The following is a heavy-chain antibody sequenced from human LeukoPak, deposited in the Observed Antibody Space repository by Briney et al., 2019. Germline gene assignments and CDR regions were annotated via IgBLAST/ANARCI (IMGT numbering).Heavy chain of an antibody. Sequence: GESLQISCQGSGYSFTSYWIGWVRQMPGKGLEWMGIIYPGDSDTRYSPSFQGQVTISANKSISTAYLQWSSLKASDTAMYYCARMAEGSYYGMDVWGQGTTVTVSS. CDR3: ARMAEGSYYGMDV. CDR1: GYSFTSYW. J-gene: IGHJ6*02. V-gene: IGHV5-51*01. CDR2: IYPGDSDT. D-gene: IGHD5-24*01.